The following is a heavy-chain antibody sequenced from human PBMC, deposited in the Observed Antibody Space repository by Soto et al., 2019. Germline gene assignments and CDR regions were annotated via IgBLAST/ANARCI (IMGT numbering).Heavy chain of an antibody. D-gene: IGHD3-9*01. J-gene: IGHJ6*02. CDR3: ARVDDYDILTGQSYGMDV. V-gene: IGHV1-2*04. CDR2: INPNSGGT. Sequence: QVQLVQSGAEVKKPGASVKVSCKASGYTFTGYYMHWVRQAPGQGLEWMGWINPNSGGTNYAQKFQGWVTMTRDTSISTAYMELSRLRSDDTAVYYCARVDDYDILTGQSYGMDVWGQGTTVTVSS. CDR1: GYTFTGYY.